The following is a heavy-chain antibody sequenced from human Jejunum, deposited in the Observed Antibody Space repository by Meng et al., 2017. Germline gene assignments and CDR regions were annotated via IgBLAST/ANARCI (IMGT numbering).Heavy chain of an antibody. J-gene: IGHJ5*01. CDR3: VKNWEVLNAYGKLDS. CDR2: ISFDGSNK. CDR1: GFTFSSYA. V-gene: IGHV3-30*01. D-gene: IGHD3-10*01. Sequence: GGSLRLSCAASGFTFSSYAMYWVRQAPGKGLEWVSVISFDGSNKYYADSVRGRFTISRDNSKNALYLQMNSLRAEDTAVYYCVKNWEVLNAYGKLDSWGQGTQVTSAS.